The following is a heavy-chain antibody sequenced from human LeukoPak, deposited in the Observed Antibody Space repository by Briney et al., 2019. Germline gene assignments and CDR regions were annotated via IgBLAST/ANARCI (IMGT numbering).Heavy chain of an antibody. D-gene: IGHD3-22*01. Sequence: GGSLRLSCAASGFTFSSYAMSWVRQAPGKGLEWVSSISSSSSYIYYADSVKGRFTISRDNAKNSLYLQMNSLRAEDTAVYYCARGIRYYYDSSGYSGYWGQGTLVTVSS. V-gene: IGHV3-21*01. CDR3: ARGIRYYYDSSGYSGY. CDR2: ISSSSSYI. CDR1: GFTFSSYA. J-gene: IGHJ4*02.